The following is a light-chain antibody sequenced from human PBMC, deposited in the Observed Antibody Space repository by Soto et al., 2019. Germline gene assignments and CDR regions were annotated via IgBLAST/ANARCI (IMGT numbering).Light chain of an antibody. CDR1: QSISSW. CDR2: DAS. Sequence: DIQMTQSHSALSASVGDRVTITCRASQSISSWLAWYQQKPGKAPRLLIYDASYLERGVPSRFSGSGSGTEFTLTISDLEPDDLGTYYCQQYNNFLTFGPGTKVEI. J-gene: IGKJ1*01. V-gene: IGKV1-5*01. CDR3: QQYNNFLT.